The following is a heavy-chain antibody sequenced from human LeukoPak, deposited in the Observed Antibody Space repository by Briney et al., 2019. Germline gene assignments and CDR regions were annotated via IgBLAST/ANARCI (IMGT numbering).Heavy chain of an antibody. D-gene: IGHD2-15*01. V-gene: IGHV3-23*01. CDR3: AKVEPDIVVNYWAN. CDR1: GFTFNRCA. CDR2: ISASGGST. J-gene: IGHJ4*02. Sequence: TGGSLRLSCAASGFTFNRCAMAWVRQAPGKGLDWVSVISASGGSTYYADSVKGRFTISRDNSKNTLSLQMSSLRAEDTAVYYCAKVEPDIVVNYWANWGQGTLVTVSS.